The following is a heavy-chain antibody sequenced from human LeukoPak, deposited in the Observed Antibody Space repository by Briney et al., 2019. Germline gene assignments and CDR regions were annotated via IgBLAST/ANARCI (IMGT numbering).Heavy chain of an antibody. J-gene: IGHJ4*02. CDR3: AKEREAYCSGGSCYGSDKLFPADY. Sequence: GGSLRLSCAASGFTFSSYAMTWVRQAPRKGLEWVSSISGTGGSTFYADSVKGRFTNSRDNSKNTLYLQMNSLRAEDTAIYYCAKEREAYCSGGSCYGSDKLFPADYWGQGALVTVSS. CDR2: ISGTGGST. D-gene: IGHD2-15*01. V-gene: IGHV3-23*01. CDR1: GFTFSSYA.